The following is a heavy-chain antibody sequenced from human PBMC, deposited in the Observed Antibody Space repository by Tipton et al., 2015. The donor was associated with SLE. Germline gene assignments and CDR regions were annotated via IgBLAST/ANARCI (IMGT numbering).Heavy chain of an antibody. V-gene: IGHV4-39*07. J-gene: IGHJ3*02. CDR2: IYYSGST. CDR3: ARDCGGSDAFDI. CDR1: GGSISSSSYY. Sequence: TLSLTCTVSGGSISSSSYYWGWIRQPPGKGLEWIGSIYYSGSTYYNPSLKSRVTISVDTSKNQFSLKLSSVTAADTAVYYCARDCGGSDAFDIWGQRTMVTVSS. D-gene: IGHD2-21*01.